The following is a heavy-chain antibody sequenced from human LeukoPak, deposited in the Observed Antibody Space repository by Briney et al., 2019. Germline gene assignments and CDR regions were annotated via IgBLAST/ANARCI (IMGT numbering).Heavy chain of an antibody. D-gene: IGHD3-10*01. CDR3: ARGFGDGWEIDY. CDR2: IYSGGST. J-gene: IGHJ4*02. Sequence: GGSLRLSCAASGFTFTSYAMSWVRQAPGKGLEWVSVIYSGGSTYYADSVKGRFTISRDNSKNTLYLQMNSLRAEDTAVYYCARGFGDGWEIDYWGQGTLVTVSS. V-gene: IGHV3-53*01. CDR1: GFTFTSYA.